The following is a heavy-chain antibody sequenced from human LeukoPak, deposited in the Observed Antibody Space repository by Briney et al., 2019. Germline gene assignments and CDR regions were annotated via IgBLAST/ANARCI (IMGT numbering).Heavy chain of an antibody. CDR3: ARVLRTEGYFDL. CDR1: GFIFSDYY. V-gene: IGHV3-11*04. CDR2: ISNSGNTI. J-gene: IGHJ2*01. D-gene: IGHD5-12*01. Sequence: TGGSLRLSCAVSGFIFSDYYMTWIRQAPGKGLEWIAYISNSGNTIYYPGSVKGRFTISRENAKNSLYLQMNSLRAGDTAVYYCARVLRTEGYFDLWGRGTLVTVSS.